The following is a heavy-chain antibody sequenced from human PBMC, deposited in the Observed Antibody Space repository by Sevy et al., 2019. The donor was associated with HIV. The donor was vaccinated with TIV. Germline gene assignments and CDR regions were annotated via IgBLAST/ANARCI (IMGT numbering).Heavy chain of an antibody. V-gene: IGHV4-59*01. CDR3: ARVGSDWELDY. J-gene: IGHJ4*02. CDR1: GGSISSYF. Sequence: SETLSLTCTVSGGSISSYFWSWIRQPPGKGLEWIGYIYYSGNTNYNPSLKSRVTISVDTSENQFSLMLSSVTAADTVVYYCARVGSDWELDYWGQGTLVTDSS. D-gene: IGHD1-26*01. CDR2: IYYSGNT.